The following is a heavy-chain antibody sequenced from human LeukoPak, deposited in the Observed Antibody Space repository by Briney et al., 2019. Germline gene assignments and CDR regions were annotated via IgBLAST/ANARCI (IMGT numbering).Heavy chain of an antibody. V-gene: IGHV1-2*06. D-gene: IGHD3-22*01. CDR1: GGTFNNSA. CDR3: ARYYYDSSGPDY. Sequence: ASVKVSCKTSGGTFNNSAISWVRQAPGQGLEWMGRINPNSGGTNYAQKFQGRVTMTRDTSISTAYMELSRLRSDDTAVYYCARYYYDSSGPDYWGQGTLVTVSS. CDR2: INPNSGGT. J-gene: IGHJ4*02.